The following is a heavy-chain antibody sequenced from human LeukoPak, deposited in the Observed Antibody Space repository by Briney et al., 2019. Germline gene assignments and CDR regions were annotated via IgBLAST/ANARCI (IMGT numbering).Heavy chain of an antibody. J-gene: IGHJ4*02. D-gene: IGHD4-17*01. CDR2: ISSSGSTI. CDR1: GFTFNYYS. CDR3: ATGAHCGDDC. Sequence: HPGGSLRLSCAASGFTFNYYSMTWVRQAPGKGLEWVSYISSSGSTIYYADCVEGRFTISRENARNSLYLQMNSLRAEHTAVYYCATGAHCGDDCWGEGTLVTVSS. V-gene: IGHV3-48*04.